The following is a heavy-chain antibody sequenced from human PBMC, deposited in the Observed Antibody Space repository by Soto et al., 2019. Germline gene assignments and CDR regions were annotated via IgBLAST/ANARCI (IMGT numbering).Heavy chain of an antibody. CDR3: AREVGSAPGARREWYLDL. CDR1: GYTLTDYY. Sequence: QVHLVQSGAEVKKPGASVTVSCKTSGYTLTDYYMHWVRQAPGQGLEWMAWINPHTGDTGIAERFQGRVTMTRDTSTNTAHMGLTSLTSDDTAIYYCAREVGSAPGARREWYLDLWGRGSLVTVSS. V-gene: IGHV1-2*02. J-gene: IGHJ2*01. D-gene: IGHD2-2*01. CDR2: INPHTGDT.